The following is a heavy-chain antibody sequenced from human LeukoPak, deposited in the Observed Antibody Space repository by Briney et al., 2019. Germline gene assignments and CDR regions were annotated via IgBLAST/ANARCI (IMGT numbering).Heavy chain of an antibody. V-gene: IGHV4-4*09. CDR2: IYTSGST. J-gene: IGHJ5*02. CDR1: GGSISGYY. Sequence: SETLSLTCSVSGGSISGYYWSWVRQPPGKGLEWIGYIYTSGSTNYNPSLKSRVTISVDTSKNQFSLKLSSMTAADTAVYYCATTTTIASWFDPWGQGTLVTVSS. D-gene: IGHD2-21*01. CDR3: ATTTTIASWFDP.